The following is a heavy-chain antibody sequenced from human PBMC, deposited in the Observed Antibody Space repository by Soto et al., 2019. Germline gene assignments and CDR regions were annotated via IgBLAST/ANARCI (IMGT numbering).Heavy chain of an antibody. J-gene: IGHJ6*02. CDR1: GYTFTSYD. CDR3: ASTYYYDSSGYYNYYYYGMDV. CDR2: MNPNSGNT. V-gene: IGHV1-8*01. D-gene: IGHD3-22*01. Sequence: ASVKVSCKASGYTFTSYDINWVRQATGQGLEWMGWMNPNSGNTGYAQKFQGRVTMTRNTSISTAYMELSSLRSEDTAVYYCASTYYYDSSGYYNYYYYGMDVWGQGTTVTVSS.